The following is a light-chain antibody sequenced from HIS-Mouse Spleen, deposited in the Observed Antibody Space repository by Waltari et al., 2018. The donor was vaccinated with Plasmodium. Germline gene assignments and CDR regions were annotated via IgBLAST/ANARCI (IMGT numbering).Light chain of an antibody. J-gene: IGKJ3*01. CDR1: QSVSSN. CDR2: GAS. CDR3: QKYNNWSFT. Sequence: IVMTQSPATLSVSPGDRATLSCRASQSVSSNLAWYQQKPGQAPRLLIYGASTRATGIPARFSGSGSGTEFTHTISSLQSEDFAVYYCQKYNNWSFTFGPGTKVDIK. V-gene: IGKV3-15*01.